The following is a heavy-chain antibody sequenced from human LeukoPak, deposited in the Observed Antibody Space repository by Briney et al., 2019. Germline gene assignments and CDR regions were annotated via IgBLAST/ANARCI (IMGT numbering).Heavy chain of an antibody. Sequence: GASVKVSCKVSGYTLTELSMHWVRQAPGKGLEWMGGFDPEDGETIYAQKFQGRVTMTEDTSTDTAYMELSSLRSEDTAVYYCATGSRYYDILTGYASYYFDYWGQGTLVTVSS. CDR2: FDPEDGET. CDR1: GYTLTELS. V-gene: IGHV1-24*01. J-gene: IGHJ4*02. CDR3: ATGSRYYDILTGYASYYFDY. D-gene: IGHD3-9*01.